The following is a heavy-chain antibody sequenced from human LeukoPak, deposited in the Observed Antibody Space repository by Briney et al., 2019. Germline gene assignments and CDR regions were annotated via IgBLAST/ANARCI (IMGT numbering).Heavy chain of an antibody. Sequence: PSETLSLTCAVSGGSISSNNWWNWVRQPPGKGLEWIGEIYHSGSTNYNPSLKSRVTISVDKSKNQLSLRLTSVTAADTAMYYCARGVGARIEGYWGQGTLVTVSS. CDR1: GGSISSNNW. D-gene: IGHD1-26*01. CDR2: IYHSGST. J-gene: IGHJ4*02. CDR3: ARGVGARIEGY. V-gene: IGHV4-4*02.